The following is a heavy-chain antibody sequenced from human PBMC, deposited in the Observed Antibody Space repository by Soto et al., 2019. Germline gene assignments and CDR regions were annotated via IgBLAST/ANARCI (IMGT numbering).Heavy chain of an antibody. D-gene: IGHD3-22*01. CDR2: ISYDRSNK. CDR1: GFTSSSYT. J-gene: IGHJ6*02. Sequence: GGSLRLTCSASGFTSSSYTMHWVRHAPGKGLEWVAVISYDRSNKYYADSVKGRFTISRDNSKNTLYLQMNSLRAEDTAVYYCARAPDYYDSSGHYYYYGMDVWGQGTTFTVSS. CDR3: ARAPDYYDSSGHYYYYGMDV. V-gene: IGHV3-30-3*01.